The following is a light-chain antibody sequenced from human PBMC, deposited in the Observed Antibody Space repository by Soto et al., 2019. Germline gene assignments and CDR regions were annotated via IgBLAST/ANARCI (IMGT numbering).Light chain of an antibody. CDR1: QSVSSGY. V-gene: IGKV3-20*01. CDR2: GAS. Sequence: EIVLTQSPGTLSLSPGERATLSYRASQSVSSGYLAWYQHKPGQAPRLLIFGASIRSAGIPDRFTGSGSGADFTLTISRLEPEDFAVYYCQQYGSSPRTFGQGTKVEIK. CDR3: QQYGSSPRT. J-gene: IGKJ1*01.